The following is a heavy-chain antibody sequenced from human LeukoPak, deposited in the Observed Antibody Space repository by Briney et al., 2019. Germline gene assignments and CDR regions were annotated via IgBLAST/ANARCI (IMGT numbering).Heavy chain of an antibody. D-gene: IGHD3-22*01. CDR2: INHSGNT. CDR3: ARENYYYDSSGSPQDY. Sequence: SETLSLTCTVSGGSISSYYWSWIRQPPGKGLEWVGEINHSGNTNYNPSLKSRVTMSVDTSKNQFSLKLSSVTAADTAVYYCARENYYYDSSGSPQDYWGQGTLVTVSS. CDR1: GGSISSYY. V-gene: IGHV4-34*01. J-gene: IGHJ4*02.